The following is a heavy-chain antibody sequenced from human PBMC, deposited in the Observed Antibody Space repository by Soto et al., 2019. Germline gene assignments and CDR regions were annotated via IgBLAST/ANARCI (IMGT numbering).Heavy chain of an antibody. CDR2: IKPDGSGE. Sequence: GGSLRLSCTASGIALSRDWMTWVRQAPGKGLEWVASIKPDGSGEYYLDSVKGRFTISRDNTKNSLYLQANSLRAEDTAMYFCAKLLNGVTALDYWGQGALVTVSS. CDR1: GIALSRDW. J-gene: IGHJ4*02. CDR3: AKLLNGVTALDY. V-gene: IGHV3-7*01. D-gene: IGHD2-21*02.